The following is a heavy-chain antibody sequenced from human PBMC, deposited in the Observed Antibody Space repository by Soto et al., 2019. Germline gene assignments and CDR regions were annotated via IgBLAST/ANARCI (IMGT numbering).Heavy chain of an antibody. CDR1: GFIFRTYA. V-gene: IGHV3-23*01. CDR3: AKDLRPDGRYDLDY. J-gene: IGHJ4*02. Sequence: EVQLLESGGGLAQPGGSLRLSCAASGFIFRTYAMNWVRQAPGKGLEWVSVMVGDGSSSDYADSVRGRFTISRDNSMNTLYLQMNNLRAEDTAVYYCAKDLRPDGRYDLDYWGQGTLVTVSS. CDR2: MVGDGSSS. D-gene: IGHD1-26*01.